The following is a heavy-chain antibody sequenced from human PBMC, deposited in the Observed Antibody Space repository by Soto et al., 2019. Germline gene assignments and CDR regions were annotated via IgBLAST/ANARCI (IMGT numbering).Heavy chain of an antibody. CDR3: AKDSPVGVPLMRDLHD. Sequence: SVKVSCKASGFTFTSSAVQWVRQARGQRLEWIGWIGVGSGNRHYAQKFQERVTITRDMSTNTAYMELSSLRSEDTAVYYCAKDSPVGVPLMRDLHDWGQGTLVTVSS. D-gene: IGHD2-8*01. V-gene: IGHV1-58*01. CDR2: IGVGSGNR. CDR1: GFTFTSSA. J-gene: IGHJ1*01.